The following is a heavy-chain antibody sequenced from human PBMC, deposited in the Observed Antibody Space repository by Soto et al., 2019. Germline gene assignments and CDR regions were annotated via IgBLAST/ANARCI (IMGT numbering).Heavy chain of an antibody. CDR1: GGSISSYY. Sequence: PETLSLTCTVSGGSISSYYWSWIRQPPGKGLEWIGYIYYSGSTNYNPSLKSRVTISVDTSKNQFSLKLSSVTAADTAVYYCAILGIVQAPYAMHFWCTGTSV. CDR2: IYYSGST. CDR3: AILGIVQAPYAMHF. J-gene: IGHJ6*04. V-gene: IGHV4-59*01. D-gene: IGHD2-8*01.